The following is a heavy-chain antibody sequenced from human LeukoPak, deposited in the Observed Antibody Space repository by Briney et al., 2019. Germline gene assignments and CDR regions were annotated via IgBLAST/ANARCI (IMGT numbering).Heavy chain of an antibody. CDR2: MNPNNSDI. CDR1: GYTFTSYH. J-gene: IGHJ4*02. D-gene: IGHD1-14*01. Sequence: ASVKVSCKASGYTFTSYHINWVRQATGQRLEWVGWMNPNNSDIGYAQKFQGRVTMTRNTSIGTAYMELSSLRSEDTAIYYCVRVPPGTTIYAYWGQGTLVTVSS. CDR3: VRVPPGTTIYAY. V-gene: IGHV1-8*01.